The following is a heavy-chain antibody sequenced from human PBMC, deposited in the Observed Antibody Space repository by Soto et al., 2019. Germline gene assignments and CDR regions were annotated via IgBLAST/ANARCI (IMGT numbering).Heavy chain of an antibody. D-gene: IGHD6-13*01. CDR1: GFTFSSYA. CDR3: AKAASSSSWYRWYYYMDV. Sequence: GGSLRLSCAASGFTFSSYAMSWVRQAPGKGLEWVSAISGSGGSTYYADSVKGRFTISRDNSKNTLYLQMNSLRAEDTAVYYCAKAASSSSWYRWYYYMDVWGKGTTVTVSS. CDR2: ISGSGGST. J-gene: IGHJ6*03. V-gene: IGHV3-23*01.